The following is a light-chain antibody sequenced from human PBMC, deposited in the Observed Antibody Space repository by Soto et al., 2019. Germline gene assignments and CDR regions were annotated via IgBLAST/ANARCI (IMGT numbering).Light chain of an antibody. Sequence: IVLTQSPGTLSLSPGERATLSCRASQSVSIAWYQQKPGQAPRLLIYGAFSRATGIPDRFSGSGSGTDFTLTISRLEPEDFAVYYCLQYGTSPKTFGQGTKV. V-gene: IGKV3-20*01. CDR3: LQYGTSPKT. CDR1: QSVS. J-gene: IGKJ1*01. CDR2: GAF.